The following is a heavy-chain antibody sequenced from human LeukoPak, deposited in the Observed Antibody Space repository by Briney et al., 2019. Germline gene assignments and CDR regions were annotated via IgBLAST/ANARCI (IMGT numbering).Heavy chain of an antibody. V-gene: IGHV3-21*01. Sequence: GGSLRLSCAASGFTFSSYSMNWVRQAPGKGLEWVSSISSSSSYIYYADSVKGRFTISRDNAKNSLYLQMNSLRAEDTAVYYCASDICSGGSCCSSYWGQGTLVTVSS. CDR2: ISSSSSYI. CDR3: ASDICSGGSCCSSY. CDR1: GFTFSSYS. D-gene: IGHD2-15*01. J-gene: IGHJ4*02.